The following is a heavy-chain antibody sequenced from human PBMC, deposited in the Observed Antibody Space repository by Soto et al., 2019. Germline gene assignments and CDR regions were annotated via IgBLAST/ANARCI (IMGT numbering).Heavy chain of an antibody. Sequence: QVQLVESGGGVVQPGRSLRLSCAASGFTFTNYAMHWVRQAPGKEPEWVAIIWSDGSNKYYADSVKGRFTISRDNSKNTLYLQMNRLSAEDTAVYCCVREQFGDDFDFWGQGTLVTVSS. D-gene: IGHD2-21*02. V-gene: IGHV3-33*01. CDR2: IWSDGSNK. CDR1: GFTFTNYA. J-gene: IGHJ4*02. CDR3: VREQFGDDFDF.